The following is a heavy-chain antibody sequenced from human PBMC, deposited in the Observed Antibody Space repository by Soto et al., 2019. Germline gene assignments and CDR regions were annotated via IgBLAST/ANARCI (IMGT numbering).Heavy chain of an antibody. CDR2: IIPIFGTA. V-gene: IGHV1-69*13. J-gene: IGHJ6*02. CDR1: GGTFSSYA. Sequence: SVKVSCKASGGTFSSYAISWVRQAPGQGLEWMGGIIPIFGTANYAQKFQGRVTITADESTSTAYMELSSLRSEDTAVYYCGRDPEGIAVAGTLRYYYGMDVWGQGTTVTVSS. CDR3: GRDPEGIAVAGTLRYYYGMDV. D-gene: IGHD6-19*01.